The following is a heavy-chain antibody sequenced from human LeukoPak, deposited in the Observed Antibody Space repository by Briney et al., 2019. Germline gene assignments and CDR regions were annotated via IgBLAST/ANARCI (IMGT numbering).Heavy chain of an antibody. CDR1: GFTFSSYA. Sequence: GGSLRLFCAASGFTFSSYAMSWVRQAPGKGLELVSAISGSGGSTYYADSVKGRFTISRDNSKNTLCLQMNSLRAEDTAVYYCANPEYPYCGGDCYSDNWFDPWGQGTLVTVS. CDR3: ANPEYPYCGGDCYSDNWFDP. D-gene: IGHD2-21*02. J-gene: IGHJ5*02. V-gene: IGHV3-23*01. CDR2: ISGSGGST.